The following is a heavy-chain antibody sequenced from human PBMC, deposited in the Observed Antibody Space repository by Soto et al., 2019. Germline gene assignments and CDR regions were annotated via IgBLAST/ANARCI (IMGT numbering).Heavy chain of an antibody. CDR3: ARHVDRGYDYVNFDY. Sequence: SETLSLTCTVSGGSISSYYWSWIRQPPGKGLEWIGYIYYSGSTNYNPSLKSRVTISVDTSKNQFSLKLSSVTAADTAVYYCARHVDRGYDYVNFDYWGRGTLVTVSS. J-gene: IGHJ4*02. D-gene: IGHD5-12*01. CDR1: GGSISSYY. CDR2: IYYSGST. V-gene: IGHV4-59*08.